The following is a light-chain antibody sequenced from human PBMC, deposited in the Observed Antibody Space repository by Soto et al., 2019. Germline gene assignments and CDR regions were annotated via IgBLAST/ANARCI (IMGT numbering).Light chain of an antibody. V-gene: IGKV1-39*01. Sequence: IRLTQSPSSVCAAVGERVTMTWRASQSISSYLNWYQQKPGKAPKLLIYAASSLQSGVPSRFSGSGSGTDFTLTISSLQPEDFATYYCQQSYSTPLNFGGGTKVDIK. CDR2: AAS. CDR3: QQSYSTPLN. J-gene: IGKJ4*01. CDR1: QSISSY.